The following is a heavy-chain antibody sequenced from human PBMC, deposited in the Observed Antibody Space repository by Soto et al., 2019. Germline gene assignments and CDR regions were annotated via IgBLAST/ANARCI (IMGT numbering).Heavy chain of an antibody. Sequence: SETLSLTCTVSGGSISSYYWSWIRQPPGKGLEWIGYIYYSGSTNYNPSLKSRVTISRDNAKNSLYLQMNSLRAEDTALYYCARDLIQASPYYDAFDIWGQGTMVTVSS. J-gene: IGHJ3*02. D-gene: IGHD3-10*01. CDR2: IYYSGST. CDR1: GGSISSYY. V-gene: IGHV4-59*12. CDR3: ARDLIQASPYYDAFDI.